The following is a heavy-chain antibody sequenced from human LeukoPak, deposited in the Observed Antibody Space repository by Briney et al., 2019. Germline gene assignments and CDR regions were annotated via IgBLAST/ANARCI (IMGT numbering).Heavy chain of an antibody. CDR3: ARRPAGAAVAVPYFDY. Sequence: SETLSLTCTVSGGSISSSSYCWGWIRQPPGKGLEWIGSINYSGSTYYNPSLRSRVTISVDTSKNQFSLKLTSVTAADTAVYYCARRPAGAAVAVPYFDYWGQGTLVTVSS. D-gene: IGHD6-19*01. V-gene: IGHV4-39*01. CDR1: GGSISSSSYC. CDR2: INYSGST. J-gene: IGHJ4*02.